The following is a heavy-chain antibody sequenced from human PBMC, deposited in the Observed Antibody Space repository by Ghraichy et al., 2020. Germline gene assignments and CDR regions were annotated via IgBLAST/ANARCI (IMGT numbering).Heavy chain of an antibody. J-gene: IGHJ1*01. CDR2: ISGSGGST. V-gene: IGHV3-23*01. CDR3: AKMGGSGPKYFQH. Sequence: GVLRLSCAASGFTFSSYAMSWVRQAPGKGLEWVSAISGSGGSTYYADSVKGRFTISRDNSKNTLYLQMNSLRAEDTAVYYCAKMGGSGPKYFQHWGQGTLVTVSS. D-gene: IGHD2-15*01. CDR1: GFTFSSYA.